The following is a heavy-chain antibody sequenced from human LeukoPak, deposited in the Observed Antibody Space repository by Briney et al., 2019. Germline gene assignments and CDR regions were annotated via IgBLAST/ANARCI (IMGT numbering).Heavy chain of an antibody. CDR1: GFTFSSYS. D-gene: IGHD2-2*01. V-gene: IGHV3-48*01. Sequence: GGSLRLSCAASGFTFSSYSMNWVRQAPGKGLEWVSYISSSSSTIYYADSVKGRFTISRDNAKNSLYLQMNSLRAEDTAVYYCARGDYCSSTSCGGFDYWGRGTLVTVSS. J-gene: IGHJ4*02. CDR2: ISSSSSTI. CDR3: ARGDYCSSTSCGGFDY.